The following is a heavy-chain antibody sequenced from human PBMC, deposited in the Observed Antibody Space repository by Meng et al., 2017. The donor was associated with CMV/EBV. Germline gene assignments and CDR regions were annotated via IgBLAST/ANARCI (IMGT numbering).Heavy chain of an antibody. D-gene: IGHD4-23*01. CDR3: ARDPPTVVMVYYFDY. CDR2: ISSSGSTI. J-gene: IGHJ4*02. Sequence: GESLKISCAASGFTFSSYEMNWVRQAPGKGLEWVSYISSSGSTIYYADSVKGRFTISRDNAKNSLYLQMNSLRAEDTAVYYCARDPPTVVMVYYFDYWGQGTLVTVSS. V-gene: IGHV3-48*03. CDR1: GFTFSSYE.